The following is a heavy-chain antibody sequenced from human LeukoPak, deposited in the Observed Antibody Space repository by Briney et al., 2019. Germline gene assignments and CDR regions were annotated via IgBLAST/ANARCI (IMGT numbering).Heavy chain of an antibody. CDR1: GFTFSSYW. V-gene: IGHV3-7*01. J-gene: IGHJ4*02. Sequence: GGSLRLSCVASGFTFSSYWMSWVRQAPGKGLEWVANIKQDGSEKYYVDSVKGRFTISRDNAKNSLYLQMNSLRAEDTAVYYCADIPISWGQGTLVTVSS. CDR2: IKQDGSEK. D-gene: IGHD2-2*02. CDR3: ADIPIS.